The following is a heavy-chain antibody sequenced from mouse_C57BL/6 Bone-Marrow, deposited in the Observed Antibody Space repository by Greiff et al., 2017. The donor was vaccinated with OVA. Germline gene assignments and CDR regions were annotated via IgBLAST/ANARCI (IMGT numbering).Heavy chain of an antibody. Sequence: EVKLQESGPELVKPGASVKISCKASGYSFTDYNMNWVKQSNGKSLEWIGVINPNYGTTSYNQKFKGKATLTVDQSSSTAYMQLNSLTSEDSAVYYCARGRGQLRPAWFAYWGQGTLVTVSA. CDR1: GYSFTDYN. CDR3: ARGRGQLRPAWFAY. V-gene: IGHV1-39*01. J-gene: IGHJ3*01. D-gene: IGHD3-2*02. CDR2: INPNYGTT.